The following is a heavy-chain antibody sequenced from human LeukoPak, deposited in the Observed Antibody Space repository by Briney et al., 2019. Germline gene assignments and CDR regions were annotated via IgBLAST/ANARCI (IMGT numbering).Heavy chain of an antibody. CDR3: ARGLYGDYYVAY. D-gene: IGHD4-17*01. CDR2: ISPNNGGT. V-gene: IGHV1-2*02. Sequence: ASVKVSCKASGYTLTGYYMHWVRQAPGQGLEWMGWISPNNGGTNYAQNFQGRVTMTRDTSITTAYMELSSLTSGDTAIYYCARGLYGDYYVAYWGQGTLVTVSS. CDR1: GYTLTGYY. J-gene: IGHJ4*02.